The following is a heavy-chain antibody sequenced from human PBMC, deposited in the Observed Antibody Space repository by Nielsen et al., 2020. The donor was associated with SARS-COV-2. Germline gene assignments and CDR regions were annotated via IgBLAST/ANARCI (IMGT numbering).Heavy chain of an antibody. D-gene: IGHD2-15*01. Sequence: GESLKISCAASGFTFSDYYMSWIRQAPGKGLEWVSYISSSSSYTNYADSVKGRFTISRDNAKNSLYLQMNSLRAEDTAVYYCARAVAAIDYWGQGTLVTVSS. CDR1: GFTFSDYY. CDR3: ARAVAAIDY. CDR2: ISSSSSYT. V-gene: IGHV3-11*05. J-gene: IGHJ4*02.